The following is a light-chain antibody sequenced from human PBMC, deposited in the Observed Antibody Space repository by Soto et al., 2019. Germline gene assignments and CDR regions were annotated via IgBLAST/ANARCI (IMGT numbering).Light chain of an antibody. CDR2: GAS. J-gene: IGKJ1*01. CDR3: HQYTSPPWT. Sequence: EIVLTQSPGILSLSPGERATLSCRASQSVPSNYLAWFQQKRGQAPRLLVYGASSRATGIPDRFSGSGSGTDFTLTISRLEPEDFALYYCHQYTSPPWTVGQGTKVESK. CDR1: QSVPSNY. V-gene: IGKV3-20*01.